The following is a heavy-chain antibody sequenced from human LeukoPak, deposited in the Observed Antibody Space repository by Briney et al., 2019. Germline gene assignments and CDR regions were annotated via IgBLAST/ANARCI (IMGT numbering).Heavy chain of an antibody. V-gene: IGHV3-7*01. CDR2: IKQDGSEK. D-gene: IGHD3-22*01. Sequence: GGSLRLSCAASGFSFSSYSMNWVRQAPGKGLEWVANIKQDGSEKYYVDSVKGRFTISRDNAKNSLYLQMNSLRAEDTAVYYCARDTYYYDSSGYYLKYWGQGTLVTVSS. CDR1: GFSFSSYS. J-gene: IGHJ4*02. CDR3: ARDTYYYDSSGYYLKY.